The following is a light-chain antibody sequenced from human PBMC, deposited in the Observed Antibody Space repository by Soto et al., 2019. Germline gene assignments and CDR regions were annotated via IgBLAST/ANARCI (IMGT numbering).Light chain of an antibody. CDR1: SSDIGAYIH. Sequence: QSALTQPASVSGSPGQSIAVSCSGTSSDIGAYIHVSWYQQHPGKAPKLMIYDVSNRPSGVSDRFSGSKSGNTASLTISGLQAEDEADYNCTSYTTSGTYVFGAGTKVTVL. V-gene: IGLV2-14*03. CDR3: TSYTTSGTYV. J-gene: IGLJ1*01. CDR2: DVS.